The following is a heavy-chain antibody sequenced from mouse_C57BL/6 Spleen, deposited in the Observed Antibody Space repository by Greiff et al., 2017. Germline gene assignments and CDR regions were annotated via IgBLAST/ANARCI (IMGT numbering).Heavy chain of an antibody. D-gene: IGHD2-1*01. CDR3: ARALYGNYSYYYAMDY. V-gene: IGHV5-17*01. CDR2: ISSGSSTI. Sequence: EVKLMESGGGLVKPGGSLKLSCAASGFTFSDYGMHWVRQAPEKGLEWVAYISSGSSTIYYADTVKGRFTISRDNAKNTLFLQMTSLRSEDTAMYYCARALYGNYSYYYAMDYWGQGTSVTVSS. CDR1: GFTFSDYG. J-gene: IGHJ4*01.